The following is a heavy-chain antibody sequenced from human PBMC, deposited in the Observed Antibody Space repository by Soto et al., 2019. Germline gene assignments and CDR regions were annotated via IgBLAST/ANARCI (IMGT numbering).Heavy chain of an antibody. CDR3: ARDALDSSGYSYYGMDV. Sequence: PSETLSLTCTVSGGSISSYYWSWIRQPPGKGLEWIGYIYYSGSTNYNPSLKGRVTISVDTSKNQFSLKLSSVTAADTAVYYCARDALDSSGYSYYGMDVWGQGTTVTVSS. D-gene: IGHD3-22*01. CDR1: GGSISSYY. CDR2: IYYSGST. V-gene: IGHV4-59*01. J-gene: IGHJ6*02.